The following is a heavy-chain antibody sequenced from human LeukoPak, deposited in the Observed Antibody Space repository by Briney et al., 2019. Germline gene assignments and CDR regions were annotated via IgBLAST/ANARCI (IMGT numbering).Heavy chain of an antibody. CDR3: ARGPRLGHGTDYYYYGIDV. CDR2: MYYSGST. Sequence: SQTLSLTCTVSGGSVSSGDYYWSWIRQPPGTGLEWIAYMYYSGSTYYNPSLKSRVTISVDTSKNQFSLKLSSVTAADTAVYYCARGPRLGHGTDYYYYGIDVWGQGTTVTVSS. V-gene: IGHV4-30-4*01. CDR1: GGSVSSGDYY. D-gene: IGHD2-8*02. J-gene: IGHJ6*02.